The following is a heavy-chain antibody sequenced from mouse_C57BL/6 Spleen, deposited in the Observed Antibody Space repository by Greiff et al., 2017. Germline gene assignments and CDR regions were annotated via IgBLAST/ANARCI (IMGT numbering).Heavy chain of an antibody. V-gene: IGHV1-42*01. D-gene: IGHD1-1*01. CDR3: ARFPTSPYYYGSSYWYFDV. J-gene: IGHJ1*03. Sequence: EVQLQQSGPELVKPGASVKISCKASGYSFTGYYMNWVKQSPETSLEWIGEINPSTGGTTYNQKFKAKATLTVDKSSRTAYMQLKSLTSEDSAVYYCARFPTSPYYYGSSYWYFDVWGTGTTVTVSS. CDR2: INPSTGGT. CDR1: GYSFTGYY.